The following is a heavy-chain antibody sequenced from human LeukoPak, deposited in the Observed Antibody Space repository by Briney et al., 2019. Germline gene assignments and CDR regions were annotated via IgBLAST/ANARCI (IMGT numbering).Heavy chain of an antibody. CDR2: IIPIFGTA. CDR3: ARDGHAWHVGFDY. CDR1: GGTFSSYA. Sequence: SVKVSCKASGGTFSSYAISWVRQAPGQGLEWMGGIIPIFGTANYAQKFQGRVTITADESTSTAYMELRSLRSDDTAVYYCARDGHAWHVGFDYWGQGTLVTVSS. J-gene: IGHJ4*02. D-gene: IGHD1-26*01. V-gene: IGHV1-69*13.